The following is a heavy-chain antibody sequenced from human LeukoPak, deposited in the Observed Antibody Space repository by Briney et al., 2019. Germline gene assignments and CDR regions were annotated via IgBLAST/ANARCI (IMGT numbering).Heavy chain of an antibody. J-gene: IGHJ4*02. CDR3: VLEGRD. Sequence: GGSLRLSCAVSGFTFSNFEMNWVRQAPGKGLEWVSYIGSSGSTIYYADSVKGRFTISRDNAKNLMYLQMNSLRAEDTAVYYCVLEGRDWGQGTLVTVSS. V-gene: IGHV3-48*03. CDR1: GFTFSNFE. CDR2: IGSSGSTI.